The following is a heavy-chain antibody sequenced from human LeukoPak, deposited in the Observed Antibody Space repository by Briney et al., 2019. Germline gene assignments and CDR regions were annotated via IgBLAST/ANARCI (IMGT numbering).Heavy chain of an antibody. Sequence: PSETLSLTCTVSGGSISNYYWSWIRQPPGKGLEWIGYIYYSGSTNYNPSLKSRVTISVDSSKTQFSLKLSSVTAADTAVYYCARSKNQKGYSNYGVNWFDPWGQGTLVTVSS. J-gene: IGHJ5*02. D-gene: IGHD4-11*01. CDR1: GGSISNYY. CDR2: IYYSGST. CDR3: ARSKNQKGYSNYGVNWFDP. V-gene: IGHV4-59*08.